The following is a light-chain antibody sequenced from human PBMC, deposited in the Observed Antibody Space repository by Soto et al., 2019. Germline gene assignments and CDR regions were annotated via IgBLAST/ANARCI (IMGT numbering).Light chain of an antibody. Sequence: QAVVTKEPSLTVSPGGTVTFTCTSSTGAVTSGYYPNWFQQKPGQAPRALIYSTSNKRSWTPARFSGSLLGGKAALTLSGVQPEDEAEYYCLLYYGGAQLGVFGGGTKLTVL. V-gene: IGLV7-43*01. CDR3: LLYYGGAQLGV. CDR2: STS. J-gene: IGLJ2*01. CDR1: TGAVTSGYY.